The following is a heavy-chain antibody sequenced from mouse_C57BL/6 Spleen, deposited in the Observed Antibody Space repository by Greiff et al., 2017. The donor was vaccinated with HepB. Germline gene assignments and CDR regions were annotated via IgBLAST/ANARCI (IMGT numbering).Heavy chain of an antibody. V-gene: IGHV1-4*01. CDR1: GYTFTSYT. CDR3: ARADYYAMDD. Sequence: VQLQQSGAELARPGASVKMSCKASGYTFTSYTMHWVKQRPGQGLEWIGYINPSSGYTKYNQKFKDKATLTADKSSSTAYMQLSSLTSEDSAVYYCARADYYAMDDWGQGTSVTVSS. J-gene: IGHJ4*01. CDR2: INPSSGYT.